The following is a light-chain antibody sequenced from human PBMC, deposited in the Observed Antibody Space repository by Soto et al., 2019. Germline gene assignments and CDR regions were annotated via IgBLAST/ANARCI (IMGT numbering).Light chain of an antibody. J-gene: IGKJ5*01. CDR1: QSVGSN. CDR3: QQYKKWPTAT. CDR2: GAS. V-gene: IGKV3-15*01. Sequence: EIVVTQSLATLSVSPGERATLSCRASQSVGSNLAWYQHQPCQAHRLLVYGASTRATGIPVRFSGSGSGTEFTLTINSLQSEDFAVYYCQQYKKWPTATFGQGTRLEI.